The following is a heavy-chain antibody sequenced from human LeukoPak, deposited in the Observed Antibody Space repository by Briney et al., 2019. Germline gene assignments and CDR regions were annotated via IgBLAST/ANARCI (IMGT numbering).Heavy chain of an antibody. Sequence: PGGSLRLSCAASGFTFSSYSMNWVRQAPGKGLEWVSSISSSSSYIYYADSVKGRFTISRDNARNSLYLQMNSLRAEDTAVHYCARDREDAFDIWGQGTMVTVSS. CDR3: ARDREDAFDI. J-gene: IGHJ3*02. CDR1: GFTFSSYS. CDR2: ISSSSSYI. V-gene: IGHV3-21*01.